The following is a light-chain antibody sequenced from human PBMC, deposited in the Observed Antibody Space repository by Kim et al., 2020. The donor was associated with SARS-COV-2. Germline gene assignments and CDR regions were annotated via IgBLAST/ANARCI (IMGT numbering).Light chain of an antibody. CDR2: KDS. V-gene: IGLV3-16*01. CDR1: ALPKKY. J-gene: IGLJ1*01. Sequence: SYELTQPPSVSVSLGQMARITCSGEALPKKYAYWYQQKPGQFPVLVIYKDSERPSGIPERFSGSSSGTIVTLTNRGVQAEDEADYYCLSSYSSGTYNYVFGTGTKATVL. CDR3: LSSYSSGTYNYV.